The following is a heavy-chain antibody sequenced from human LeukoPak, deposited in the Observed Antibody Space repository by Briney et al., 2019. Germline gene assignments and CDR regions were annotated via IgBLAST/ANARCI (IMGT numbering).Heavy chain of an antibody. Sequence: GGSLRLSCAASGFTVSSNYMSWVRQAPGKGLEWVSVIYSGGSTYYADSVKGRFTISRDNSKNTLYLQMNSLRAEDTAVYYRARELEWLSSGMDVWGQGTTVTVSS. V-gene: IGHV3-66*01. J-gene: IGHJ6*02. CDR2: IYSGGST. D-gene: IGHD3-3*01. CDR1: GFTVSSNY. CDR3: ARELEWLSSGMDV.